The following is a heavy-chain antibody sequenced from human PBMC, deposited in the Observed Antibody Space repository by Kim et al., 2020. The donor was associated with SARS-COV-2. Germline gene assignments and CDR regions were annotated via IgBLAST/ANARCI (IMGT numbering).Heavy chain of an antibody. V-gene: IGHV3-7*03. CDR1: GFTLSSYW. CDR2: IDQDENEK. Sequence: GGSLRLSCAASGFTLSSYWMSWVRQAPGKGLEWVAYIDQDENEKQYVDSVRGRFTISRDNAKNSLYLQMNSLRAEDTAVYYCAGLRLGEFSSPFDYWGQGTLVTVSS. J-gene: IGHJ4*02. CDR3: AGLRLGEFSSPFDY. D-gene: IGHD3-16*02.